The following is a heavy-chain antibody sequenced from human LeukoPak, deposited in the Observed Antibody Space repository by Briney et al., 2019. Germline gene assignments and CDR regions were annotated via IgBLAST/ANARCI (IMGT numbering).Heavy chain of an antibody. CDR1: GFTFRSYG. Sequence: GGSLRLSCAASGFTFRSYGMPWVRQAPGKGLEWVALIWYDGSNKYYADSVRGRFTISRDNSENTLYLEMNSLRAEDTAVYYCATLRSDSSGWYYFDYWGQGTLVTVSS. V-gene: IGHV3-33*01. CDR3: ATLRSDSSGWYYFDY. CDR2: IWYDGSNK. D-gene: IGHD6-19*01. J-gene: IGHJ4*02.